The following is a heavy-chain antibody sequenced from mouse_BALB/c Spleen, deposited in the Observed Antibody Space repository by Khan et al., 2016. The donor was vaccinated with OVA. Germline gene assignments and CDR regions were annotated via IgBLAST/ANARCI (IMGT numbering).Heavy chain of an antibody. V-gene: IGHV2-6-7*01. Sequence: QMQLEESGPGLVAPSQSLSITCTVSGFSLTGYGVNWVRQPPGKGLEWLGMIWGDGSTDYNSVLKSRLGITKDNPKSQVFLKMNSLQTDDTARYYCARELRLGGFAFWGQGTLVTVSA. CDR1: GFSLTGYG. J-gene: IGHJ3*01. CDR3: ARELRLGGFAF. D-gene: IGHD1-2*01. CDR2: IWGDGST.